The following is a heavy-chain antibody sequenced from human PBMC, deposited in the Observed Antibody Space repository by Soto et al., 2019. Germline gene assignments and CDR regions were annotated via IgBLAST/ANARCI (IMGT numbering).Heavy chain of an antibody. V-gene: IGHV3-30-3*01. CDR1: GFTFSSYA. Sequence: GGSLRLSCAASGFTFSSYAMHWVRQAPGKGLEWVAVISYDGSNKYYADSVKGQFTISRDNSKNTLYLQMNSLRAEDTAVYYCAIDAPTSGFCSGGSCYSVLNGMDVWGQGTTVTVSS. J-gene: IGHJ6*02. CDR2: ISYDGSNK. CDR3: AIDAPTSGFCSGGSCYSVLNGMDV. D-gene: IGHD2-15*01.